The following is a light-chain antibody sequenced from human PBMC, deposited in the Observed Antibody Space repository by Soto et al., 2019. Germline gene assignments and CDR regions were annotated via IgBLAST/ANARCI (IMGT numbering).Light chain of an antibody. CDR2: ATS. CDR1: QGLSNY. J-gene: IGKJ1*01. V-gene: IGKV1-9*01. Sequence: IQLTQSPSSLSASVGDRVTIACRASQGLSNYLAWYQKKPGKAPKLLIYATSTLQSGVPSRFSGSGSGTDFTLTISSLQPEDFATYYCQQLASYRWTFGQGTKVEIK. CDR3: QQLASYRWT.